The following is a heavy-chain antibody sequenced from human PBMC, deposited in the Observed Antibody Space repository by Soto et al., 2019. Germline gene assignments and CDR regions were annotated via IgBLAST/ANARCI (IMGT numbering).Heavy chain of an antibody. J-gene: IGHJ6*02. CDR3: PPGRLGYCSSNRSRYYFYGMYV. Sequence: TLSLTCTVSGGSISSGGYYWSWIRQHPGKGLEWIGYIYYSGSTYYNPSLKSRVTISVDTSKNQFSLKLSSVTAADTAVYYRPPGRLGYCSSNRSRYYFYGMYVWGQGTTGSVSS. CDR2: IYYSGST. D-gene: IGHD2-2*01. CDR1: GGSISSGGYY. V-gene: IGHV4-31*03.